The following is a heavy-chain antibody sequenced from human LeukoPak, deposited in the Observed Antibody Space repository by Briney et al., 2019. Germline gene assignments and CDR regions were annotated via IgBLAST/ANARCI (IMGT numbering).Heavy chain of an antibody. CDR2: IYYSGST. CDR1: GGSISSYY. V-gene: IGHV4-59*01. CDR3: ARDKGIVATIGDYYYYYGMDA. Sequence: SETLSLTCTVSGGSISSYYWSWIRQPPGKGLEWIGYIYYSGSTNYNPSLKSQVTISVDTSKNQFSLKLSSVTAADTAVYYCARDKGIVATIGDYYYYYGMDAWGQGTTVTVSS. D-gene: IGHD5-12*01. J-gene: IGHJ6*02.